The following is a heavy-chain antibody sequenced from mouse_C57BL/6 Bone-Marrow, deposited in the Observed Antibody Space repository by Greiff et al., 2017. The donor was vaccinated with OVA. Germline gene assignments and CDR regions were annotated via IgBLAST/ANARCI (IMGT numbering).Heavy chain of an antibody. CDR3: ARKWAVRAMDY. CDR1: GYTFTDYY. V-gene: IGHV1-26*01. CDR2: INPNNGGT. Sequence: EVQLQQSGPELVKPGASVKISCKASGYTFTDYYMNWVKQSPGKSLEWIGDINPNNGGTSYNQKFKGKATLTVDKSSSTAYMELRSLTSEDSAVYYCARKWAVRAMDYWGQGTSVTVSS. J-gene: IGHJ4*01. D-gene: IGHD1-3*01.